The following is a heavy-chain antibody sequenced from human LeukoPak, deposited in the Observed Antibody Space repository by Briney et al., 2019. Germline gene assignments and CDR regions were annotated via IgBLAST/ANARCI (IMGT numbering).Heavy chain of an antibody. CDR3: ARVGGQQLVLSSYYFDY. CDR2: ISNDGSYI. J-gene: IGHJ4*02. V-gene: IGHV3-21*01. D-gene: IGHD6-13*01. Sequence: GGSLRLSCAISGFTFGGSLNWVRQVPGKGLEWVSSISNDGSYIYYAGSVKGRFTISRDNAKNALYLQMNSLRAEDTAVYYCARVGGQQLVLSSYYFDYWGRGTLVTVSS. CDR1: GFTFGGS.